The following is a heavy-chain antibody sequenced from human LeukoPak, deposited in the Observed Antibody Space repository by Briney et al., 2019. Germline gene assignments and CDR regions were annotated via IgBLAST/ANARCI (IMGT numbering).Heavy chain of an antibody. Sequence: GASVKVSCKASGYTFTGYYIHWVRQAPGQGLEWMGWISPNSGGTNYAQKFQGRATMTSDTSINAAYMELRRLRSDDTAVYYCARDEPNCSGGSCYSSYYFDYWGQGTLVTVSS. V-gene: IGHV1-2*02. CDR1: GYTFTGYY. J-gene: IGHJ4*02. D-gene: IGHD2-15*01. CDR2: ISPNSGGT. CDR3: ARDEPNCSGGSCYSSYYFDY.